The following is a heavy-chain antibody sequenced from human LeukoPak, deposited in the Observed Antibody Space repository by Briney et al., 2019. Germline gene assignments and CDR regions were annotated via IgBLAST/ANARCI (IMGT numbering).Heavy chain of an antibody. CDR3: ARDSGSYLPVY. Sequence: SQTLSLTCTVSGGSISSGGYYWSWIRQPPGKGLEWIGYIYHSGSTYYNPSLKSRVTISVDRSKNQFSLKLSSVTAADTAVYYCARDSGSYLPVYWGQGTLVTVSS. CDR1: GGSISSGGYY. V-gene: IGHV4-30-2*01. CDR2: IYHSGST. J-gene: IGHJ4*02. D-gene: IGHD1-26*01.